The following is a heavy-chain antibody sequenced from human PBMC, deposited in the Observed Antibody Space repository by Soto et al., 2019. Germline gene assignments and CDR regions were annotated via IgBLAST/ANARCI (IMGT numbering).Heavy chain of an antibody. V-gene: IGHV3-15*07. J-gene: IGHJ3*02. Sequence: GGSLRLSCAASGFTFSNAWMNWVRQAPGKGLEWVGRIKSKTDGGTTDYAAPVKGRFTISRDDSKNTLYLQMNSLKTEDTAVYYCTTAYSYGYSGGRDDDAFDIWGQGTMVTVSS. D-gene: IGHD5-18*01. CDR2: IKSKTDGGTT. CDR1: GFTFSNAW. CDR3: TTAYSYGYSGGRDDDAFDI.